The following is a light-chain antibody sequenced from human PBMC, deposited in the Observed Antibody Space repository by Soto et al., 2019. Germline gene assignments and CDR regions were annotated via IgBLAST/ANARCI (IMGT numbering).Light chain of an antibody. CDR1: QSVSSN. V-gene: IGKV3-15*01. Sequence: EIVMTQSPATLSVSPGERATLSCRARQSVSSNLAWYQQKPGQAPRLLIYCASTRATGIPARFSGSGSGTGCTRPSNSLQSEDFAVYSGQQYHNWPPWTVGKGTNVEIK. CDR2: CAS. J-gene: IGKJ1*01. CDR3: QQYHNWPPWT.